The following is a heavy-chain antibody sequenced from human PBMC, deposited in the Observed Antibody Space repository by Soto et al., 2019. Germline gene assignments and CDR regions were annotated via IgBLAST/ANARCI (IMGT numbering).Heavy chain of an antibody. CDR1: GYSISSSNW. J-gene: IGHJ4*02. CDR3: ARVISDSSGLDY. V-gene: IGHV4-28*03. D-gene: IGHD3-22*01. Sequence: PSETLSLTCAVSGYSISSSNWWGWIRQPPGKGLEWIGYIYYSGSTYYNPSLKSRVTMSVDTSKNQFSLKLSSVTAADTAVYYCARVISDSSGLDYWGQGTLVTVSS. CDR2: IYYSGST.